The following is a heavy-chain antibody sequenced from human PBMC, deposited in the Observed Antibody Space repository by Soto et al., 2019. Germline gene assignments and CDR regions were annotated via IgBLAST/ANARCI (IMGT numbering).Heavy chain of an antibody. Sequence: GGSLRLSCAASGFTFGSYAMSWVRQAPGKGLEWVSVLSGSAGSTYYADSVKGRFTISRDNSKNMLYLQMNSLRAEDTAVYYCAKEGVPPFWGQGTLVTSPQ. D-gene: IGHD3-3*01. CDR3: AKEGVPPF. J-gene: IGHJ4*02. CDR1: GFTFGSYA. CDR2: LSGSAGST. V-gene: IGHV3-23*01.